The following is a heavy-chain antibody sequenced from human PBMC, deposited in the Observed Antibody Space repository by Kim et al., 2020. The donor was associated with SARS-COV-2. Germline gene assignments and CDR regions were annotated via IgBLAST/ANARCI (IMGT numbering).Heavy chain of an antibody. CDR2: IYTSGST. V-gene: IGHV4-4*07. D-gene: IGHD3-10*01. CDR1: GGSISSYY. J-gene: IGHJ6*02. CDR3: ASDPTPKTLWFGELLRGGPPHGV. Sequence: SETLSLTCTVSGGSISSYYWSWIRQPAGKGLEWIGRIYTSGSTNYNPSLKSRVTMSVDTSKNQFSLKLSSVTAADTAVYYCASDPTPKTLWFGELLRGGPPHGVWGQGTTVTVSS.